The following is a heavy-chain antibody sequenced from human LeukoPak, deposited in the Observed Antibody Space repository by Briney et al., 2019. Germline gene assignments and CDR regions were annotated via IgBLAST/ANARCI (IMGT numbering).Heavy chain of an antibody. Sequence: PSETVSLTCTVSGGSISSSDYYWDWIRQPPGKGLEWIGEIYHSGSTNYNPSLKSRVTISVDKSKNQFSLKLSSVTAADTAVYYCARVRYYYDSSGYSIPLFDYWGQGTLVTVSS. V-gene: IGHV4-39*07. D-gene: IGHD3-22*01. CDR3: ARVRYYYDSSGYSIPLFDY. CDR1: GGSISSSDYY. CDR2: IYHSGST. J-gene: IGHJ4*02.